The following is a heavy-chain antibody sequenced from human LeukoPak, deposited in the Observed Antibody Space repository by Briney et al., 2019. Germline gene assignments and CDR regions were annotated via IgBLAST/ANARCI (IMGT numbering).Heavy chain of an antibody. CDR3: ARSPSRQNWIARLYSGFDP. CDR2: INHSGGT. Sequence: SETLSLTCAVYGVSFSGYHWSWIRQSPGKGLEWIGEINHSGGTNYNPSLKSRVTISVDTSKNQFSLNLNSVTAADTAVYYCARSPSRQNWIARLYSGFDPWGQGTLVTVSS. D-gene: IGHD1-1*01. CDR1: GVSFSGYH. J-gene: IGHJ5*02. V-gene: IGHV4-34*01.